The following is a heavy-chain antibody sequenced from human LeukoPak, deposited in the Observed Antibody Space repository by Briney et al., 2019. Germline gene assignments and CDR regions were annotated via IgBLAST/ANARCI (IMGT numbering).Heavy chain of an antibody. CDR2: IYYSGST. D-gene: IGHD4-17*01. CDR3: ARLGDYGDYVDAFDI. J-gene: IGHJ3*02. Sequence: PSETLSLTCTVSGGSISSYYWSWIRQPPGKGLEWIGYIYYSGSTNYNPSLKSRVTISVDTSKNQFSLKLSSVTAADTAVYYCARLGDYGDYVDAFDIWGQGTMVTVSS. CDR1: GGSISSYY. V-gene: IGHV4-59*08.